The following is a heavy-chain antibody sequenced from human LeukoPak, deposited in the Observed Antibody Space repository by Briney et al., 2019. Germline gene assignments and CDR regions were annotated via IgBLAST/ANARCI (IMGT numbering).Heavy chain of an antibody. D-gene: IGHD1-26*01. Sequence: GGSLRLSCAASGFTFNNYEMNWVRQAPGKGLEWVSYISSTGSDIYYADSVKGRFTITRDNAENSLYLQMNSLRAEDTAVYYCARDLPTGTYRAYFDNWGQGTLVTVSS. V-gene: IGHV3-48*03. CDR1: GFTFNNYE. CDR2: ISSTGSDI. CDR3: ARDLPTGTYRAYFDN. J-gene: IGHJ4*02.